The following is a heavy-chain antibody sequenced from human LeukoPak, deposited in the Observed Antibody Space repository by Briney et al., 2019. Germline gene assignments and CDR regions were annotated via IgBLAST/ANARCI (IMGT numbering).Heavy chain of an antibody. CDR1: GFTFSNYW. V-gene: IGHV3-74*01. CDR3: ARDLVYGSGSCGH. J-gene: IGHJ4*02. Sequence: GGSLRLSCAASGFTFSNYWMQWVRQAPGKGLVWVSRINGEGGTSYADSVKGRFTISRDNAKNTVHPQMNSLRAEDTAVYYCARDLVYGSGSCGHWGQGTLVTVSP. CDR2: INGEGGT. D-gene: IGHD3-10*01.